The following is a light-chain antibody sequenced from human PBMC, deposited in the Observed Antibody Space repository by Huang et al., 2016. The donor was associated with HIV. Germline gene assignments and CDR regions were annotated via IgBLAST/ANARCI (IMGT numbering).Light chain of an antibody. CDR1: QTINSL. Sequence: DIQVTQSPSSLSASVGDRVTITCRTSQTINSLLSWYQQRPGRAPKLLIYAASTLQSGVPSRFSGSGSGTHFTLTISNLQPEDIATYYCQQSYRTPQSTFGQGTTLEIK. CDR2: AAS. V-gene: IGKV1-39*01. J-gene: IGKJ2*02. CDR3: QQSYRTPQST.